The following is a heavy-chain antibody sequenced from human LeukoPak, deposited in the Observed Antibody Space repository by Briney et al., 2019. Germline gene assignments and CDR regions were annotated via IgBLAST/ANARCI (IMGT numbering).Heavy chain of an antibody. J-gene: IGHJ5*02. Sequence: SETLSLTCTVSGGSNYWTWIRQAPGKGLEWIAYIHYSGSPHYNPSLRSRVTISIDTSKNQLSLKLNSVAAADTAVYYCARHSNWNGGVDWFDPWGQGTQVTVSS. D-gene: IGHD1-20*01. CDR3: ARHSNWNGGVDWFDP. CDR1: GGSNY. V-gene: IGHV4-59*08. CDR2: IHYSGSP.